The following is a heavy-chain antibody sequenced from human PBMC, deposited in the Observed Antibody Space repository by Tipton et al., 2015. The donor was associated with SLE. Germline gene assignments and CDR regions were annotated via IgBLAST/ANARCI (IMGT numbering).Heavy chain of an antibody. CDR2: VSAHSGYT. D-gene: IGHD1-20*01. Sequence: QVQLVQSDSEVKKPGASVKVSCKASGYTFSIYAINWVRQAPGQGLEWMGWVSAHSGYTQYAESLQGRVTMTTDISTSTAHMELRSLKSDDTAVYYCARGAGPYNWNPHHFDYWGQGTLVTVSS. V-gene: IGHV1-18*01. CDR3: ARGAGPYNWNPHHFDY. J-gene: IGHJ4*02. CDR1: GYTFSIYA.